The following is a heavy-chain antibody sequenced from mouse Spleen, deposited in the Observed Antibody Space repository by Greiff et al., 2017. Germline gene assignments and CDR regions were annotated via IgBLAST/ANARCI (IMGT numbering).Heavy chain of an antibody. CDR2: ISDGGSYT. CDR3: ARGGGAYYKSWFAY. CDR1: GFTFSSYA. V-gene: IGHV5-4*01. J-gene: IGHJ3*01. Sequence: EVQRVESGGGLVKPGGSLKLSCAASGFTFSSYAMSWVRQTPEKRLEWVATISDGGSYTYYPDNVKGRFTISRDNAKNNLYLQMSHLKSEDTAMYYCARGGGAYYKSWFAYWGQGTLVTVSA. D-gene: IGHD2-12*01.